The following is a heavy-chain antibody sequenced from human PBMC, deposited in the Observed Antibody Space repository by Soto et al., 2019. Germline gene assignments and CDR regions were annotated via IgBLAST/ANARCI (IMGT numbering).Heavy chain of an antibody. CDR3: ARASYSGSYHFDY. CDR1: GFTFSSYS. J-gene: IGHJ4*02. V-gene: IGHV3-21*01. D-gene: IGHD1-26*01. Sequence: WGSLGLSCAASGFTFSSYSMNWVRQXPGKGLEWVSSISSSSSYIYYADSVKGRFTISRDNAKNSLYLQMNSLRAEDTAVYYCARASYSGSYHFDYWGQGTLVTVSS. CDR2: ISSSSSYI.